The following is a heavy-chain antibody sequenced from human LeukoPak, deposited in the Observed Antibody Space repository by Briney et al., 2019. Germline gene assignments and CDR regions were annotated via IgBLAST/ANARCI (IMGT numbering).Heavy chain of an antibody. D-gene: IGHD3-10*01. J-gene: IGHJ4*02. V-gene: IGHV3-23*01. CDR1: GFTFSSYG. CDR3: AKLSMVRGVIDPLIG. CDR2: ISGSGGNT. Sequence: PGGTLRLSCAASGFTFSSYGMSWVRQAPGKGLEWVSAISGSGGNTYYADSVKGRFTISRDNSKNTLYLQMSSLRAEDTAVYYCAKLSMVRGVIDPLIGWGQGTLVTVSS.